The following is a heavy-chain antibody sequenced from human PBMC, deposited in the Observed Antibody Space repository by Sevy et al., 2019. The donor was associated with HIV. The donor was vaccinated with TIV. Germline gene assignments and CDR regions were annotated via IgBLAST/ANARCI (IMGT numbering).Heavy chain of an antibody. CDR2: LSGSGGST. CDR1: GFTFSSYA. V-gene: IGHV3-23*01. J-gene: IGHJ4*02. CDR3: AKDPRGGRFDY. Sequence: GGSLRLSCAASGFTFSSYAMSWVRLAPEKGLEWVSALSGSGGSTDYADSVKGRFTISRDNSKNTLYLQMNSLRAEDTAVSYCAKDPRGGRFDYWGQGTLVTVSS. D-gene: IGHD3-10*01.